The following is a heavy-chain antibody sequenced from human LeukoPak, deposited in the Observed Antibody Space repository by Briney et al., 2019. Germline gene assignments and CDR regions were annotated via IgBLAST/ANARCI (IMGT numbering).Heavy chain of an antibody. CDR1: GGTFSSHT. V-gene: IGHV1-18*01. CDR2: ISAYNGNT. J-gene: IGHJ4*02. Sequence: ASVKVSCKASGGTFSSHTMSWVRQAPGQGLEWMGWISAYNGNTNYAQKLQGRVTMTTDTSTSTAYMELRSLRSDDTAVYYCARVGQNYDFWSGYPDYWGQGTLVTVSS. CDR3: ARVGQNYDFWSGYPDY. D-gene: IGHD3-3*01.